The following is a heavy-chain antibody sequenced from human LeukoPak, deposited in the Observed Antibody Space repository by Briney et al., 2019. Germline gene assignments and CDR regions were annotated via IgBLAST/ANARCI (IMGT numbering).Heavy chain of an antibody. Sequence: GGSLRLSCAASGFTFSNYAMSWVRQAPGRGLEWASVIYNDGSTYYADSVKGRFIISKDISKNTLYLQMNNLRADDTAFYYCARESGYAVGDFWGRGTLVTVSS. CDR1: GFTFSNYA. D-gene: IGHD5-12*01. V-gene: IGHV3-23*03. CDR2: IYNDGST. CDR3: ARESGYAVGDF. J-gene: IGHJ4*02.